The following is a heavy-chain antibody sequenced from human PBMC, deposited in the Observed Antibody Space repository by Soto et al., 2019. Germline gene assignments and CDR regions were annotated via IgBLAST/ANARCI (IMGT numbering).Heavy chain of an antibody. CDR2: IYYSGIT. D-gene: IGHD3-22*01. CDR1: GDSISSSNYY. Sequence: SETLSLTCTVSGDSISSSNYYWGWIRQPPGKGLEWIANIYYSGITYCNPSLKSRVAISVDTSKNQFSLKLSSVSAADTAIYYCARSNSGYYKWFDPWGQGTLVTVSS. V-gene: IGHV4-39*01. J-gene: IGHJ5*02. CDR3: ARSNSGYYKWFDP.